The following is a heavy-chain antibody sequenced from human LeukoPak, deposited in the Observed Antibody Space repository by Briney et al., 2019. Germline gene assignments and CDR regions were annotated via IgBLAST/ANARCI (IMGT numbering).Heavy chain of an antibody. CDR3: ARSASMITVTTGWFDP. CDR1: GFTFSSYA. CDR2: ISSNGGST. J-gene: IGHJ5*02. V-gene: IGHV3-64*01. Sequence: GGSLRLSCAASGFTFSSYAMHWVRQAPGKGLEYVSAISSNGGSTYYANSVKGRFAISRDNSKNTLYLQMGSLRAEDMAVYYCARSASMITVTTGWFDPWGQGTLVTVSS. D-gene: IGHD4-17*01.